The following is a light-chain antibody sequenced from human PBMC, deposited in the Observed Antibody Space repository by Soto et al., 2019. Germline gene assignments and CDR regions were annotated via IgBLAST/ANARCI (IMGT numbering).Light chain of an antibody. V-gene: IGLV2-23*01. CDR1: SSDFGSYNL. CDR3: CSYVGSGV. CDR2: EGT. Sequence: QSALTQPASVSGSPGQSITISCTGTSSDFGSYNLVSWYQQHPAKAPKLLIYEGTYRPSGVSYRFSGSKSGNTASLTISGLQAGDEADYYCCSYVGSGVFGTGTKVTVL. J-gene: IGLJ1*01.